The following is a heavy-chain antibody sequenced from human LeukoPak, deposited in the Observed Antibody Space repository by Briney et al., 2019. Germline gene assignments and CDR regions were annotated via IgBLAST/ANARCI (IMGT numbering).Heavy chain of an antibody. CDR2: ISYDGSNK. V-gene: IGHV3-30-3*01. J-gene: IGHJ6*02. CDR1: GFTFSSYA. D-gene: IGHD2-8*02. Sequence: GGSLRLSCAASGFTFSSYAMHWVRQAPGKGLEWVAVISYDGSNKYYADSVKGRFTISRDNSKNTLYLQMNSLRAEDTAVYYCVRVGALEVRLYYYGMDVWGQGTTVTVSS. CDR3: VRVGALEVRLYYYGMDV.